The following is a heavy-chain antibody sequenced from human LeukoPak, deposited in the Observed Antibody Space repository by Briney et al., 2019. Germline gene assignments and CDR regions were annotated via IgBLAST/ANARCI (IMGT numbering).Heavy chain of an antibody. CDR3: AKDAHRTRGAFDI. Sequence: LRLSCAASGFTFDDYAMHWVRQVPGKGLEWISGISWNRVTIDYADSVKGRFTISRQNARNSLYLQMNRVRAEDTALYYCAKDAHRTRGAFDIWGQGTLVTVSS. CDR1: GFTFDDYA. V-gene: IGHV3-9*01. J-gene: IGHJ3*02. CDR2: ISWNRVTI. D-gene: IGHD2-15*01.